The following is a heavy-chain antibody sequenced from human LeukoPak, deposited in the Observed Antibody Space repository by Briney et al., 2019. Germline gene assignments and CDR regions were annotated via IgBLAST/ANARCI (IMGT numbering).Heavy chain of an antibody. D-gene: IGHD6-19*01. J-gene: IGHJ4*02. Sequence: PGGSLRLSCAASEFTFSSYTISWVRQAPGKGLEWVSSISSSSRYIYYADSVKGRFTISRDNAKNSLYLQMNSLRAEDTAVYYCARGRGQWLVDYWGQGTLVTVPS. V-gene: IGHV3-21*01. CDR2: ISSSSRYI. CDR1: EFTFSSYT. CDR3: ARGRGQWLVDY.